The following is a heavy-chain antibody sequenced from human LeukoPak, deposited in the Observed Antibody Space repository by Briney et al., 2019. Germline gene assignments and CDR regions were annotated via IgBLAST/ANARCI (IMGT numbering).Heavy chain of an antibody. V-gene: IGHV4-61*01. CDR2: IYYGGST. CDR3: ARVASGYDVFDI. J-gene: IGHJ3*02. D-gene: IGHD3-3*01. Sequence: KPSETLSLTCTVSGVSVSSGSYYWSWIRQPPGKGLEWIGYIYYGGSTNYNPSLKSRVTISVDTSKNQFSLKLSSVTAADTAVFYCARVASGYDVFDIWGQGTMVTVSS. CDR1: GVSVSSGSYY.